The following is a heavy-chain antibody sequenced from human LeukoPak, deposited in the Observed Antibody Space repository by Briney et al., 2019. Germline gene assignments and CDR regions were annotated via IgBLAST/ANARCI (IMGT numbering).Heavy chain of an antibody. Sequence: PSETLSLSCTVSGGSISRYYWSWIRQPPGKGLEWIGYIYYSGSTNYNPSLKSRVTISVDTSKNQFSLKLSSVTAADTAVYYCARLRYSYGFPAFDIWGQGTMVTVSS. J-gene: IGHJ3*02. CDR3: ARLRYSYGFPAFDI. D-gene: IGHD5-18*01. CDR1: GGSISRYY. CDR2: IYYSGST. V-gene: IGHV4-59*08.